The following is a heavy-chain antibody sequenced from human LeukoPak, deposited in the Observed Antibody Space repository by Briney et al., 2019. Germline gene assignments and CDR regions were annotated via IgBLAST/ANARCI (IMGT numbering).Heavy chain of an antibody. V-gene: IGHV3-30*02. CDR1: GFTLSSYG. D-gene: IGHD6-13*01. J-gene: IGHJ5*02. Sequence: PGGSLRLSCAASGFTLSSYGMHWVRQAPGKGLEWVAFIRYDGSNKYYADSVKGRFTISRDNSKNTLYLQMNSLRAEDTAVYYCARGHSSSWYVGFGYNWFDPWGQGTLVTVSS. CDR2: IRYDGSNK. CDR3: ARGHSSSWYVGFGYNWFDP.